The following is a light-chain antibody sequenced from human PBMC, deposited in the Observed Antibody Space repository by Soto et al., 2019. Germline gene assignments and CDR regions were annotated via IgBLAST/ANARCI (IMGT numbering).Light chain of an antibody. CDR1: QTISNY. J-gene: IGKJ1*01. Sequence: DIQMTQSHSTLSASVGDRVTITCRASQTISNYLTWYQQRPGKAPKLLIYRSSILQNGVPSRFSGSGSGTDFTLTISSLQPDDFATYYCQQYYIYATFGQGTRVEI. V-gene: IGKV1-5*03. CDR2: RSS. CDR3: QQYYIYAT.